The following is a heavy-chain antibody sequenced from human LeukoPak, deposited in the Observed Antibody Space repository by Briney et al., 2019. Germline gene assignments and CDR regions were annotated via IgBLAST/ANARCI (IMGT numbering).Heavy chain of an antibody. CDR2: IYSGGST. CDR3: ARDSADFDWSFDY. CDR1: GFTVSSNY. J-gene: IGHJ4*02. Sequence: GGSPRLSCAASGFTVSSNYMSWVRQAPGKGLEWVSVIYSGGSTYYADSVKGRFTISRDNSKNTLYLQMNSLRAEDTAVYYCARDSADFDWSFDYWGQGTLVTVSS. V-gene: IGHV3-53*01. D-gene: IGHD3-9*01.